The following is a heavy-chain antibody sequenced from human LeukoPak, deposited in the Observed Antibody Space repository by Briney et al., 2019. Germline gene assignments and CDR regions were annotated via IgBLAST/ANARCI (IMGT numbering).Heavy chain of an antibody. CDR3: AGVSSGWYPNWFDP. J-gene: IGHJ5*02. V-gene: IGHV3-73*01. CDR1: GFTFSGSA. D-gene: IGHD6-19*01. CDR2: IRSKANSYAT. Sequence: GGSLRLSCAASGFTFSGSAMHWVRQASGKGLEWVGRIRSKANSYATAYAASVKGRFTISRDDSKNTAYLQMNSLKTEDTAVYYCAGVSSGWYPNWFDPWGQGTLVTVSS.